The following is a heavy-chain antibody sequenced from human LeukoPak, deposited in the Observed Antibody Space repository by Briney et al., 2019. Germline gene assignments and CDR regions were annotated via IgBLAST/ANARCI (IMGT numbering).Heavy chain of an antibody. J-gene: IGHJ4*02. V-gene: IGHV3-30*18. Sequence: PGGSLRLSCAASGFTFSSYGMHWVRQAPGKGLEWVAVISYDGSNKYYADSVKGRFTISRDNSKNTLYLQMNSLRAEDTAVYYCAKEQWLVTPYFDYWGQGTLVTVSS. D-gene: IGHD6-19*01. CDR3: AKEQWLVTPYFDY. CDR1: GFTFSSYG. CDR2: ISYDGSNK.